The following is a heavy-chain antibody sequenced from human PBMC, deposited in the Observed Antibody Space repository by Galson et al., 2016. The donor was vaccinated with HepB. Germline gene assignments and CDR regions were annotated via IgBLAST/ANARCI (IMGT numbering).Heavy chain of an antibody. CDR3: ARGEGYNPY. Sequence: SETLSLTCTVSGVSISSYYWSWFRQPPEKGLEWIGYAFYSGITNYNPSLKSRVTISIDTSKNQFSLKLSPVTAADTAVYYCARGEGYNPYWGQGTLVTVSS. D-gene: IGHD5-24*01. CDR2: AFYSGIT. V-gene: IGHV4-59*08. J-gene: IGHJ4*02. CDR1: GVSISSYY.